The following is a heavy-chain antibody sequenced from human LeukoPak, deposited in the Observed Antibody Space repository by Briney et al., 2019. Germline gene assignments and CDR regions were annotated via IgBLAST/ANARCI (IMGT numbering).Heavy chain of an antibody. D-gene: IGHD6-13*01. CDR3: ARVLETAAGDAFDI. CDR2: INPNSGGT. CDR1: GFTFTGYY. J-gene: IGHJ3*02. Sequence: ASVKVSCKTSGFTFTGYYMHWVRQAPGQGLEWMGWINPNSGGTNYAQKFQGRVTMTRDTSISTAYMELSRLRSDDTAVYYCARVLETAAGDAFDIWGQGTMVTVSS. V-gene: IGHV1-2*02.